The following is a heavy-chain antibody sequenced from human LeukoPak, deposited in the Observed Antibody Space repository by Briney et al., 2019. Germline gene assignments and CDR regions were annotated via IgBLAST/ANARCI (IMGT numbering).Heavy chain of an antibody. CDR2: INHSGST. D-gene: IGHD2-2*01. J-gene: IGHJ5*02. V-gene: IGHV4-34*01. CDR3: ARVGLDCSSTSCCRNWFDP. CDR1: GGSFSGYY. Sequence: SETLSLTCAVYGGSFSGYYWSWIRQPPGKGLEWIGEINHSGSTNYNPSLKSRVTISVDTSKNQFSLKLSSVTAADTAVYYCARVGLDCSSTSCCRNWFDPWGQGTLVTVSS.